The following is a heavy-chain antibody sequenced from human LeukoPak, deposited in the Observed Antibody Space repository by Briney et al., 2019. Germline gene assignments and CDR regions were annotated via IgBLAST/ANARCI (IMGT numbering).Heavy chain of an antibody. V-gene: IGHV3-23*01. Sequence: PGGSLRLSCAASGFSLSSYAMSWVRQAPGKGLEWVSAISGSGGSTYYADSVKGRFTISRDNSKKTLYLQMNSLRAEDTAVYYCAKDYGSWPYYLDYCGQGTLVTVSS. D-gene: IGHD6-13*01. CDR2: ISGSGGST. CDR3: AKDYGSWPYYLDY. CDR1: GFSLSSYA. J-gene: IGHJ4*02.